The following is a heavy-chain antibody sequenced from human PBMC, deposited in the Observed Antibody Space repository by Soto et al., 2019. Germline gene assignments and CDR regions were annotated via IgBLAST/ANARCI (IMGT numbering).Heavy chain of an antibody. CDR3: ARWGPVTPYYYYGMDV. J-gene: IGHJ6*02. Sequence: GASVKVSCKASGYTFTSYDINWVRQATGQGLEWMGWMNPNSGNTGYAQKLQGRVTMTRNTSISTAYMELSSLRSEDTAVYYCARWGPVTPYYYYGMDVWGQGTTVTVSS. CDR1: GYTFTSYD. V-gene: IGHV1-8*01. D-gene: IGHD4-4*01. CDR2: MNPNSGNT.